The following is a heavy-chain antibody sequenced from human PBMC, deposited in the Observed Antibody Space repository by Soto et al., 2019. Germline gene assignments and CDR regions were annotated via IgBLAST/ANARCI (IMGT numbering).Heavy chain of an antibody. CDR1: GFTFGSYA. Sequence: PGGSLRLSCAASGFTFGSYAMSWVRQAPGKGLEWVSAISGSGGSTYYADSVKGRFTISRDNSKNTLYLQMNSLRAKDTAVYYCAKDWSLYSSSPETLTYFLYWGQALLVSVSS. V-gene: IGHV3-23*01. CDR3: AKDWSLYSSSPETLTYFLY. CDR2: ISGSGGST. D-gene: IGHD6-6*01. J-gene: IGHJ4*02.